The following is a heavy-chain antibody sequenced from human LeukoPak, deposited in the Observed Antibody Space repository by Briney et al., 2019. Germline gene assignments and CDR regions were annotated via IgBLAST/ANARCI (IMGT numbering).Heavy chain of an antibody. CDR2: IIPIFGTA. CDR3: ARGRRNWNDECAFDI. D-gene: IGHD1-20*01. V-gene: IGHV1-69*05. CDR1: GGTFSSYA. J-gene: IGHJ3*02. Sequence: SXKVSCKASGGTFSSYAISWVRQAPGQGLEWMGRIIPIFGTANYAQKFQGRVTITTDESTSTAYMELSSLRSEDTAVYYCARGRRNWNDECAFDIWAKGQWSPSLQ.